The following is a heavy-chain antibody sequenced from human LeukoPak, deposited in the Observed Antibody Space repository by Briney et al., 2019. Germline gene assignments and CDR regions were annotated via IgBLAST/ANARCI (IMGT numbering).Heavy chain of an antibody. J-gene: IGHJ5*02. CDR1: GGSISSSSYY. V-gene: IGHV4-39*01. CDR2: IYYSGST. D-gene: IGHD3-10*01. CDR3: ARQFNYYGSGSFYTNNWFDP. Sequence: PSETLSLTCTVSGGSISSSSYYWAWIRQPPGKGLGWIGSIYYSGSTYYNPSLKSRVTISVDTSKNQFSLKLSSVTAADTAVYYCARQFNYYGSGSFYTNNWFDPWGQGTLVTVSS.